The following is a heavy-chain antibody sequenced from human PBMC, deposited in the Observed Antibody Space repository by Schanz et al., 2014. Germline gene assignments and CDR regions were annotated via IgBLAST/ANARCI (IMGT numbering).Heavy chain of an antibody. CDR1: GYTFTDYG. D-gene: IGHD4-17*01. CDR3: ARGYGDSPTDF. CDR2: IIPSLGLA. Sequence: QVQVVQSGAEVKKPGASVKVSCKASGYTFTDYGVIWVRQAPGQGLEWMGRIIPSLGLAKYEQKFQDKVTITADTSTTTAYMELSGLRSEDTAVYYCARGYGDSPTDFWGQGTLVTVSS. J-gene: IGHJ4*02. V-gene: IGHV1-69*04.